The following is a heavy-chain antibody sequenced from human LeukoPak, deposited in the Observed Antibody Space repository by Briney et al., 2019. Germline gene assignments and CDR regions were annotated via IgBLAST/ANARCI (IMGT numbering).Heavy chain of an antibody. V-gene: IGHV3-30*18. Sequence: PGGSLRLSCAASGFTFSSYAMSWVRQAPGKGLEWVAVISYDGGTEYYADSVKGRFTISRDNSRNTVYLQMNSLRSEDTAVYYCAKGDSRGSYHYFDYWGQGTQVTVSS. D-gene: IGHD3-22*01. J-gene: IGHJ4*02. CDR2: ISYDGGTE. CDR3: AKGDSRGSYHYFDY. CDR1: GFTFSSYA.